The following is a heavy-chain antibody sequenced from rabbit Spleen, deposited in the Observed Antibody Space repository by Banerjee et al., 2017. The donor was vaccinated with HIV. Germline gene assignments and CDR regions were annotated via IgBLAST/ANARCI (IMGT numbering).Heavy chain of an antibody. Sequence: QSLEESGGDLVKPGASLTLTGTASGFSFSSGYDMCWVRQAPGKGLEWIAWIGTGHGNTWYASWAKGRFTVSKTSSTTVTLQVTSLTAADTATYFCARDVTGCVDCSYDLWGPGTLVTVS. CDR1: GFSFSSGYD. J-gene: IGHJ4*01. D-gene: IGHD6-1*01. V-gene: IGHV1S40*01. CDR3: ARDVTGCVDCSYDL. CDR2: IGTGHGNT.